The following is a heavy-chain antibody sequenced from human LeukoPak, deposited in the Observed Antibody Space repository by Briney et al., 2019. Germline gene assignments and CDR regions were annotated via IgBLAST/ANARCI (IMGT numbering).Heavy chain of an antibody. CDR1: GGSFSGYY. D-gene: IGHD2-2*01. Sequence: PSETLSLTCAVYGGSFSGYYWSWIRQTPGKGLEWIGEIDHSGSTNYNPSLGSRVTISLDTSKNQFSLKLTSVTAADTAVYYCARSGTYQYSSTSDYWGQGTLVSVSS. CDR3: ARSGTYQYSSTSDY. V-gene: IGHV4-34*01. CDR2: IDHSGST. J-gene: IGHJ4*02.